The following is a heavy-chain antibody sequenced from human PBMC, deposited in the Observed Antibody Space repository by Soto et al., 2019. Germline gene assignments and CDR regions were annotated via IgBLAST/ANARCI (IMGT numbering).Heavy chain of an antibody. CDR2: INPNSGGT. V-gene: IGHV1-2*04. J-gene: IGHJ6*02. CDR3: ARGVVVAATPFATRNYYYGMDV. CDR1: GYTFTGYY. Sequence: ASVKVSCKASGYTFTGYYMHWVRQAPGQGLEWMGWINPNSGGTNYAQKFQGWVTMTRDTSISTAYMELSRLRSDDTAVYYCARGVVVAATPFATRNYYYGMDVWGQGTTVTVSS. D-gene: IGHD2-15*01.